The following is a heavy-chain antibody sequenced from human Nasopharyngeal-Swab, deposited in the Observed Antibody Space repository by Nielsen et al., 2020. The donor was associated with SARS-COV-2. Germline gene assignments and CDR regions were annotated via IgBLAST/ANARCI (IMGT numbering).Heavy chain of an antibody. CDR2: ISYDGSNK. CDR3: ARDGDYSWWELTDY. Sequence: GESLKISCAASGFTFSSYAMHWVRQAPGKGLEWVAVISYDGSNKYYADSVKGRFTISRDNSKNTLYLQMNSLRAEDTAVYYCARDGDYSWWELTDYWGQGTLVTVSS. V-gene: IGHV3-30*04. CDR1: GFTFSSYA. J-gene: IGHJ4*02. D-gene: IGHD1-26*01.